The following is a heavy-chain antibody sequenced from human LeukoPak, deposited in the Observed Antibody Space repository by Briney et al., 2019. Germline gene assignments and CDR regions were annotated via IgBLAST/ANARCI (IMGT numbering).Heavy chain of an antibody. Sequence: GGSLRLSCAASGFTFNNYGMSWVRQAPGKGLEWVSSISASGGSTYYADPVKGRFTISRDSSKNTLFLQMNSLRVEDTALYYCAKEVSWGQGTLVTVSS. V-gene: IGHV3-23*01. CDR1: GFTFNNYG. J-gene: IGHJ5*02. CDR3: AKEVS. CDR2: ISASGGST.